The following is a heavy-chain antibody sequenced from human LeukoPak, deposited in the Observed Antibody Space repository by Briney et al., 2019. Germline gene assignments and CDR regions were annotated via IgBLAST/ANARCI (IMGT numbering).Heavy chain of an antibody. D-gene: IGHD6-19*01. V-gene: IGHV3-30-3*01. CDR2: ISYDGGNK. CDR3: ARELWTYSSGWYGYFDY. Sequence: PGGSLRLSCAASGFTFRSYAMHWVRQAPGKGLEWVAVISYDGGNKYYADSVKGRFTISRDNSKNTLYLRMNSLRAEDTAVYYCARELWTYSSGWYGYFDYWGQGTLVTVSS. J-gene: IGHJ4*02. CDR1: GFTFRSYA.